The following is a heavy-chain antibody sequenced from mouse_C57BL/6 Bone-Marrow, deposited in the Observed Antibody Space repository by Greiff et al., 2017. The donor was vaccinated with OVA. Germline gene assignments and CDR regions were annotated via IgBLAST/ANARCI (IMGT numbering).Heavy chain of an antibody. D-gene: IGHD1-1*01. Sequence: VQLQESGAELARPGASVKLSCKASGYTFTSYGISWVKQRTGQGLEWIGEIYPTSGNTYYNQKFKGKATLTADKSSSTAYMELRSLTSEDSAVCFCAREEYYGRGPDYWGKGTTLTVSS. CDR1: GYTFTSYG. CDR2: IYPTSGNT. V-gene: IGHV1-81*01. J-gene: IGHJ2*01. CDR3: AREEYYGRGPDY.